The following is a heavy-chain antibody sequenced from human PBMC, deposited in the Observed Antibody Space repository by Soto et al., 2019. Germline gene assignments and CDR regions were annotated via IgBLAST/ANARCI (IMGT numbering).Heavy chain of an antibody. CDR2: ISYDGSNK. J-gene: IGHJ6*02. D-gene: IGHD4-17*01. V-gene: IGHV3-30-3*01. Sequence: QVQLVESGGGVVQPGRSLRLSCAASGFTFSSYAMHWVRQAPGKGLEWVAVISYDGSNKYYADSVKGRFTISRDNSKNTLNLQMNSLRAEDTAVYYCARDQGGDDYGDYVVHYYYGMDVWGQGTTVTVSS. CDR1: GFTFSSYA. CDR3: ARDQGGDDYGDYVVHYYYGMDV.